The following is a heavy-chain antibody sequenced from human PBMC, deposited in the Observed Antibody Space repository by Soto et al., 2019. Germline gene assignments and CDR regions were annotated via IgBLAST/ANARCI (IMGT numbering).Heavy chain of an antibody. CDR2: FDPEDGET. V-gene: IGHV1-24*01. CDR1: GYTLTELS. CDR3: AAEIDDYADFNH. D-gene: IGHD4-17*01. Sequence: ASVKVSCKVSGYTLTELSMHWVRQAPGKGLEWMGGFDPEDGETIYAQKFQGRVTMTEDTSTDTAYMELSSLTSEDTAVYFCAAEIDDYADFNHWGQGTPVTVSS. J-gene: IGHJ5*02.